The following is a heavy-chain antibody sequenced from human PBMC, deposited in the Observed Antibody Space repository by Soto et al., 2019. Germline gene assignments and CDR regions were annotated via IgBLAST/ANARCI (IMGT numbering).Heavy chain of an antibody. D-gene: IGHD3-10*01. Sequence: SETLSLTCAVYGGSFSGYYWSWIRQPPGKGLEWIGEINHSGSTNYNPSLKSRVTISVDTSKNQFSLKLSSVTAADTAVYYCARVTGGGLWFGGKHDYWGQGTLVTVSS. V-gene: IGHV4-34*01. CDR2: INHSGST. J-gene: IGHJ4*02. CDR3: ARVTGGGLWFGGKHDY. CDR1: GGSFSGYY.